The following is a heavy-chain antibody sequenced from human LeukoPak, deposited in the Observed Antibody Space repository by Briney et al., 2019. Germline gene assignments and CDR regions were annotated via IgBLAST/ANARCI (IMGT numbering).Heavy chain of an antibody. CDR1: GGSISSHY. D-gene: IGHD2/OR15-2a*01. CDR2: IYYSGST. J-gene: IGHJ4*02. V-gene: IGHV4-59*11. CDR3: ARDLSLSGGELSS. Sequence: SETLSLTCAVSGGSISSHYWSWIRQPPGKGLEWIGYIYYSGSTNYNPSLKSLVNISVDTSKNQFSLKLTSVTAADTAVYYCARDLSLSGGELSSWGQGTLVTVSS.